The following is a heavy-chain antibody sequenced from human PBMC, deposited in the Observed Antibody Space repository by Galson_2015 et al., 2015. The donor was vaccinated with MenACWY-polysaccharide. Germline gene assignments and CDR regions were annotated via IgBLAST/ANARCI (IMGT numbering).Heavy chain of an antibody. Sequence: LSLTCTVSGGSISSYRWTWIRQPPGKGLEWIASIFHGGTTYYNPSLKSRVTISVDTSKNQFSLKLSSVTAADTAVYYCARVEKYSGSFYILYWGQGTLVTVSS. V-gene: IGHV4-38-2*02. CDR3: ARVEKYSGSFYILY. J-gene: IGHJ4*02. CDR1: GGSISSYR. D-gene: IGHD1-26*01. CDR2: IFHGGTT.